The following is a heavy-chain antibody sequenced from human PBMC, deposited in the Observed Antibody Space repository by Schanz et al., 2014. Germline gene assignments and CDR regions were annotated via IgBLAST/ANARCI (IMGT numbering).Heavy chain of an antibody. CDR2: IFFSGST. J-gene: IGHJ6*02. CDR3: ARLGVGDKAYYYYGTDV. Sequence: QVQLQESGPGLVKPSETLSLTCTVSGVSIGGYYWSWIRQPPGKGLEWIGYIFFSGSTTYNPSFNSGVTISVDMSKTQFALNLGSVPAADTAVYYCARLGVGDKAYYYYGTDVWGQGTTVLVSS. D-gene: IGHD1-26*01. CDR1: GVSIGGYY. V-gene: IGHV4-59*08.